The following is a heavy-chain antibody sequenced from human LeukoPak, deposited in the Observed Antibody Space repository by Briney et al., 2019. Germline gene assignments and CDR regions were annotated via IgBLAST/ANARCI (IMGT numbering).Heavy chain of an antibody. CDR2: INPNSGGT. Sequence: GASVKVSCKASGCTFTGYYMHWVRQAPGQGLEWMGWINPNSGGTNYAQKFQGRVTMTRDTSISTAYMELSRLRSEDTAVYYCARSRKYCSGGSCFPPGSDWGQGTLVTVSS. V-gene: IGHV1-2*02. J-gene: IGHJ4*02. CDR1: GCTFTGYY. CDR3: ARSRKYCSGGSCFPPGSD. D-gene: IGHD2-15*01.